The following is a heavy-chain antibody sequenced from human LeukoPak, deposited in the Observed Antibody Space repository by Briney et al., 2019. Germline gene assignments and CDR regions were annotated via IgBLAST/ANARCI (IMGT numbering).Heavy chain of an antibody. J-gene: IGHJ4*02. Sequence: GRSLLLSCAASGFPFSSYAMHGVRRAPGKGREGVAVISYDGSNKYYADSVKGRFTISRDNSKNTLYLQMNSLRAEDTAVYYCARAAPFGEIDYWGQGTLVTVSS. V-gene: IGHV3-30*04. CDR1: GFPFSSYA. CDR3: ARAAPFGEIDY. CDR2: ISYDGSNK. D-gene: IGHD3-16*01.